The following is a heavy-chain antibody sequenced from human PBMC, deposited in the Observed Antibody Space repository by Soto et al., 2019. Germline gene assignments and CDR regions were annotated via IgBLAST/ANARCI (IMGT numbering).Heavy chain of an antibody. CDR2: VSGSGGST. V-gene: IGHV3-23*01. J-gene: IGHJ4*02. D-gene: IGHD2-15*01. CDR1: GFTFSNYD. CDR3: AKLERVYCSGGSCYYDY. Sequence: GGSLRLSCAASGFTFSNYDMTWVRQAPGKGLEWVSVVSGSGGSTYYADSVKGRFTISRDNSKNTLYLQMNSLGAEDTAIYYCAKLERVYCSGGSCYYDYWGQGILVTVSS.